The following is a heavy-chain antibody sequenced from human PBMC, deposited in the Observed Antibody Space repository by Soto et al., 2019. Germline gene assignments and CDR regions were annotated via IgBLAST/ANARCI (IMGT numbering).Heavy chain of an antibody. J-gene: IGHJ6*03. CDR1: GFTFSTYA. V-gene: IGHV3-23*01. D-gene: IGHD3-10*01. Sequence: GGSLRLSCAASGFTFSTYAMSWVRQAPGKGLEWVSAISGSGGSTYYADSVKGRFTISRDNSKNTLYLQMNSLRAEDTAVYYCAKGGVYYYYLDVWGKGTTVTVSS. CDR3: AKGGVYYYYLDV. CDR2: ISGSGGST.